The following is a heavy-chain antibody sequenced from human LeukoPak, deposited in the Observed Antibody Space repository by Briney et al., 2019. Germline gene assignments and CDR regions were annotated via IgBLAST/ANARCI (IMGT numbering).Heavy chain of an antibody. J-gene: IGHJ3*02. Sequence: SETLSLTCTVSGGSIRRSTYYWGWIRQPPGKGLEWIGSFYYSGSTYYNPSLQSRVTISVDTSKNKFSLKLSSVTAADTAVYYCARHDSRGLYNAFDIWGQGTMVTVSS. D-gene: IGHD3-22*01. CDR3: ARHDSRGLYNAFDI. CDR1: GGSIRRSTYY. V-gene: IGHV4-39*01. CDR2: FYYSGST.